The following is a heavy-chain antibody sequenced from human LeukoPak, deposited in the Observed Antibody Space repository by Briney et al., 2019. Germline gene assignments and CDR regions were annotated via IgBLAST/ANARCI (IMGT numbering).Heavy chain of an antibody. CDR3: ARDAGVVVVPAAPIL. D-gene: IGHD2-2*01. V-gene: IGHV4-30-2*01. CDR2: FYHSGST. CDR1: GGSISSGGYY. Sequence: SETLSLTCTVSGGSISSGGYYWSWIRQPPGKGLEWIGYFYHSGSTYYNPSLMSRVTISVDRSKNQFSLNLNSVTAADTAVYYCARDAGVVVVPAAPILWGQGTLVTVSS. J-gene: IGHJ4*02.